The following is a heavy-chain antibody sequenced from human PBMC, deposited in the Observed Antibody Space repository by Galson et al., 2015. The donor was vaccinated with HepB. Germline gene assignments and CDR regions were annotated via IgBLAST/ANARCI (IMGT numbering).Heavy chain of an antibody. CDR1: GFSLSTSGMR. V-gene: IGHV2-70*04. D-gene: IGHD3-9*01. CDR3: ARMTGYHLSPFDY. J-gene: IGHJ4*02. Sequence: PALVTPTQTLTLTCTFSGFSLSTSGMRVSWIRQPPGKALEWLARIDWDDDKFYSTSLKTRLTISKDTSKNQVVLTMTNMDPVDTATYYCARMTGYHLSPFDYWGQGTLVTVSS. CDR2: IDWDDDK.